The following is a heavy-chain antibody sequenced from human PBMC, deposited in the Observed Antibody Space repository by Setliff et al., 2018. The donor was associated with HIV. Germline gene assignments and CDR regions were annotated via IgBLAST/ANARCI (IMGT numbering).Heavy chain of an antibody. CDR3: AHWIHRWWYFDL. CDR2: IYWDDDK. D-gene: IGHD5-18*01. V-gene: IGHV2-5*02. CDR1: GFLFSTNRVG. J-gene: IGHJ2*01. Sequence: SGPTLVNPTQTLTLTCTFSGFLFSTNRVGVGWIRQPPGKALEWLALIYWDDDKRYSPSLKSRLTITKDTPKNQVVLTMTNMDPVDTATYYCAHWIHRWWYFDLWGRGSLVTVLL.